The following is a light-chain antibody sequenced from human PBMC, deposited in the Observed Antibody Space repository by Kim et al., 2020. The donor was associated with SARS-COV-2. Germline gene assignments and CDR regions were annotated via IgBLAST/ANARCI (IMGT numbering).Light chain of an antibody. J-gene: IGKJ1*01. CDR2: GAS. Sequence: SPGERATLSCRASQSLSNIYLAWYQQRPGQAPRLLIYGASNRATGIPGRFSGSGSGTDFTLTISRLEPEDFVVYFCQQFHILPWTFGRGTKVDIK. V-gene: IGKV3-20*01. CDR1: QSLSNIY. CDR3: QQFHILPWT.